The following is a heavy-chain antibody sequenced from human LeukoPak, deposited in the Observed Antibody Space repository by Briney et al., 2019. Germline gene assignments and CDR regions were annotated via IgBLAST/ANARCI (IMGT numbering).Heavy chain of an antibody. Sequence: SETLSLTCTVSGGSISSGGYYWSWIRQPPGKGLEWIGYIYHSGSTYYNPSLKSRVTISVDRSKIQFSLKLSSVTAADTAVYYCARDVAAAGLTAYWGQGTLVTVSS. V-gene: IGHV4-30-2*01. CDR1: GGSISSGGYY. CDR3: ARDVAAAGLTAY. J-gene: IGHJ4*02. D-gene: IGHD6-13*01. CDR2: IYHSGST.